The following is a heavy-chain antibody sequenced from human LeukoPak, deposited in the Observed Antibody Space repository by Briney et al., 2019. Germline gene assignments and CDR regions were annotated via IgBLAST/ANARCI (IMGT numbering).Heavy chain of an antibody. Sequence: GASVKVSCKAFGGTFSSYAISWVRQAPGQGLEWMGGIIPIFGTANYAQKFQGRVTITADESTSTAYMELSSLRSEDTAVYYCARDPHYYDSSGYYFSSYYFDYWGQGTLVTVSS. D-gene: IGHD3-22*01. J-gene: IGHJ4*02. CDR2: IIPIFGTA. V-gene: IGHV1-69*13. CDR3: ARDPHYYDSSGYYFSSYYFDY. CDR1: GGTFSSYA.